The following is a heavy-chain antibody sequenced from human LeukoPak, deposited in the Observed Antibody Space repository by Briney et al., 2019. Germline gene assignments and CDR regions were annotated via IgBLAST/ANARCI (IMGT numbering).Heavy chain of an antibody. D-gene: IGHD3-22*01. CDR1: GFTFRSYE. CDR3: ARDHHRRHYDSQARDTFDI. J-gene: IGHJ3*02. Sequence: GGSLTLSCEDSGFTFRSYEMNWVRQAPGKGLGWIAYLSSSGSAFSYADSVKGRFTIARDNAKNSVYLEMNSLRADDTAVYYCARDHHRRHYDSQARDTFDIWGQGTMVTVSS. CDR2: LSSSGSAF. V-gene: IGHV3-48*03.